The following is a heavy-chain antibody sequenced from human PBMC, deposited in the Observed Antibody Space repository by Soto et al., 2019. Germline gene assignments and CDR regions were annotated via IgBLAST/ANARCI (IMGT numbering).Heavy chain of an antibody. CDR3: ARQFTILGVVMSYDMDV. D-gene: IGHD3-3*01. CDR1: GGTFSSYA. Sequence: SVKVSCKASGGTFSSYAISWVRQAPGQGLEWMGGIIPIFGTANYAQKFQGRVTITADESTSTAYMELSSLRSEDTAVYYCARQFTILGVVMSYDMDVWGKGTTVTVSS. J-gene: IGHJ6*04. CDR2: IIPIFGTA. V-gene: IGHV1-69*13.